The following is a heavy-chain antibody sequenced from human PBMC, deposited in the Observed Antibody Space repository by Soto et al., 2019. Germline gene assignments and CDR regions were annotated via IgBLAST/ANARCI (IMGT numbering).Heavy chain of an antibody. V-gene: IGHV5-51*01. CDR2: IYPRDSDT. J-gene: IGHJ6*02. CDR3: ARLAYCGGDCYSQDYGMDV. D-gene: IGHD2-21*02. Sequence: PGESLKISCKGSGYSFTSYWIAWVRQMPGKGLEWMGIIYPRDSDTRYSPSFQGQVTISADKSISTAYLQWSSLKASDTAMYYCARLAYCGGDCYSQDYGMDVWGQGTTVTVSS. CDR1: GYSFTSYW.